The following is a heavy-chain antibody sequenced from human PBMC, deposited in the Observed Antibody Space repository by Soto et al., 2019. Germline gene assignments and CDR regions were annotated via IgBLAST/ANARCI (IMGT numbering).Heavy chain of an antibody. V-gene: IGHV3-11*01. D-gene: IGHD6-13*01. J-gene: IGHJ4*02. CDR1: GFTFGDYY. CDR2: INSSGSST. CDR3: ARAAAAHPAVWY. Sequence: QVQLVESGGGLVKPGGSLRLSCAASGFTFGDYYMSWIRKAPGKCLDWVSYINSSGSSTYYVYSVRGRFTISMDTAKNSLYLQMDSLGAEDTAVYYCARAAAAHPAVWYWGKGILVTVYS.